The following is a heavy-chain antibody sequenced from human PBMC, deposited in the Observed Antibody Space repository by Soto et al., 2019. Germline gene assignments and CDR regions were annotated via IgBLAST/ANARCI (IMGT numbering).Heavy chain of an antibody. CDR2: ISYDGNNK. Sequence: GGSLRLSCAASGFTYSTYTMHWVRQAPGKGLEWVAVISYDGNNKFYADSVKGRFTISRDNSRNTLYLQMNSLRAEDTAVYYCARAPQLVPFDIWGQGTMVNVSS. D-gene: IGHD6-13*01. J-gene: IGHJ3*02. CDR3: ARAPQLVPFDI. CDR1: GFTYSTYT. V-gene: IGHV3-30-3*01.